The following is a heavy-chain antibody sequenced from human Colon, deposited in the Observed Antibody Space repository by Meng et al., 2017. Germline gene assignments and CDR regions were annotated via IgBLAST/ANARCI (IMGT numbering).Heavy chain of an antibody. CDR1: GGSFSGYY. CDR3: ARDCDVSGHYGWFDP. J-gene: IGHJ5*02. CDR2: MWYDGRRK. Sequence: QVQLPAWGAVLLKPSGTLSLPCAGYGGSFSGYYWSWIRQPPGKGLEWVAVMWYDGRRKFFADSVKGRFTVSRDNSKNTVYLQMDSLRAEDTAVYYCARDCDVSGHYGWFDPWGQGSLVTVSS. D-gene: IGHD3-22*01. V-gene: IGHV3-33*01.